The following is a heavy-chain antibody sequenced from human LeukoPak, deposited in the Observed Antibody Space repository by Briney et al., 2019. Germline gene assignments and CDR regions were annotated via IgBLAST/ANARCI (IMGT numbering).Heavy chain of an antibody. CDR2: IIPIFGTT. J-gene: IGHJ6*02. Sequence: GASVKVSCKASGGTFSSYAISWVRQAPGQGLEWLGGIIPIFGTTNYAQKFQGRVTITADASTSTAYMELSSLRSEDTAVYYCARAPYDSSGYSNFYYYYGLDVWGQGTTVTVSS. V-gene: IGHV1-69*13. D-gene: IGHD3-22*01. CDR3: ARAPYDSSGYSNFYYYYGLDV. CDR1: GGTFSSYA.